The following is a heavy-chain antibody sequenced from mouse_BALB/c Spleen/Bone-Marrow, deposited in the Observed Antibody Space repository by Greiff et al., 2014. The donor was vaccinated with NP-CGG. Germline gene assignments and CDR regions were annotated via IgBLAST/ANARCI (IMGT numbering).Heavy chain of an antibody. V-gene: IGHV1S137*01. D-gene: IGHD2-5*01. CDR1: GYTFTDYA. CDR3: ARGYSNNYAMDY. Sequence: QVQLLQSXAVLVRPGVSVKISCTGSGYTFTDYAMHWVKQSHAESLEWIGVINTYFGDISYNQKFKGKATIAVDKTSRTVYMELARLTAEDSAIYYCARGYSNNYAMDYWGQGTSVTVSS. CDR2: INTYFGDI. J-gene: IGHJ4*01.